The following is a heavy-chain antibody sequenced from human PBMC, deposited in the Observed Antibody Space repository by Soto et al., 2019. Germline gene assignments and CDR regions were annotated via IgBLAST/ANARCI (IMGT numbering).Heavy chain of an antibody. CDR1: EFTFSRYW. D-gene: IGHD6-19*01. J-gene: IGHJ3*02. Sequence: GGSLRLSCAASEFTFSRYWMDWVRQAPRKGLEWVATIKHDGSEKYYVDSMKGRFIISRDNAKNSVFLQMNGLRVEDTAVYFCARAMGTDGWSNHPFDIWGQGTMVTVSS. CDR2: IKHDGSEK. V-gene: IGHV3-7*04. CDR3: ARAMGTDGWSNHPFDI.